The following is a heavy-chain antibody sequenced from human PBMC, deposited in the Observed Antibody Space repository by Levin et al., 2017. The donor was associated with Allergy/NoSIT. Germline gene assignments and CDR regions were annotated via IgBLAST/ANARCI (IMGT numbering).Heavy chain of an antibody. CDR1: GFTISSNY. Sequence: GESLKISCAASGFTISSNYMSWVRQAPGKGLEWVSVIYSGGSTYYADSVKGRLTISRDNSKNTLYLQMNSLRAEDTAVYYCASSSPGDYYYYGMDVWGQGTTVTVSS. D-gene: IGHD3-10*01. CDR3: ASSSPGDYYYYGMDV. V-gene: IGHV3-53*01. J-gene: IGHJ6*02. CDR2: IYSGGST.